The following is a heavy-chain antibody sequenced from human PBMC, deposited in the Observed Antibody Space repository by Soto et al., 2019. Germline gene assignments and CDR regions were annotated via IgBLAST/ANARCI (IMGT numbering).Heavy chain of an antibody. J-gene: IGHJ6*02. CDR1: GYTFTSYD. CDR2: MDPNSGNT. V-gene: IGHV1-8*01. CDR3: ARVTGTTGYYGMDV. D-gene: IGHD1-7*01. Sequence: ASVKVSCKASGYTFTSYDINWVRQATGQGLEWMGWMDPNSGNTGYAQKFQGRVTMTRNTSISTAYMELSSLRSEDTAVYYCARVTGTTGYYGMDVWGQGTTVTVSS.